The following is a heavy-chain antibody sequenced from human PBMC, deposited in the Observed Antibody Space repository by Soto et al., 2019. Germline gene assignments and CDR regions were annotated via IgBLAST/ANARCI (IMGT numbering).Heavy chain of an antibody. Sequence: SVKVSCKASGGTFSSYAISWVRQAPGQGLEWMGGIIPIFGTANYAQKFQGRVTITADESTSTAYMELSSLRSEDTAVYYCARVYDFWSGYGYYGMDVWRQRTTVPASS. D-gene: IGHD3-3*01. CDR3: ARVYDFWSGYGYYGMDV. J-gene: IGHJ6*02. CDR1: GGTFSSYA. V-gene: IGHV1-69*13. CDR2: IIPIFGTA.